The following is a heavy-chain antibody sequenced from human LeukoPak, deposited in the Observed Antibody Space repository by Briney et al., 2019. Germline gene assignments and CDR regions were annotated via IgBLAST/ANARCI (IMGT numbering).Heavy chain of an antibody. J-gene: IGHJ4*02. D-gene: IGHD1-26*01. Sequence: PGGSLRLSCAASGFTFSNAWMSWVRQAPGKGLEWVGRIKSKTDGGTTDYAAPVKGRFTISRDDSKNTLYLQMNSLKTGDTAVYYCTSDKYSGSSKVFDYWGQGTLVTVSS. CDR3: TSDKYSGSSKVFDY. V-gene: IGHV3-15*01. CDR2: IKSKTDGGTT. CDR1: GFTFSNAW.